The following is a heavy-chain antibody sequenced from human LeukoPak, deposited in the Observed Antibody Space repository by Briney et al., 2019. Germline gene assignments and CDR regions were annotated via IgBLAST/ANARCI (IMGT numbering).Heavy chain of an antibody. V-gene: IGHV4-34*01. D-gene: IGHD3-9*01. CDR3: ARELTLAYYDILTGYPDAFDI. CDR1: GGSFSGYY. Sequence: SETLSLTCAVYGGSFSGYYWSWIRQPPGKGLEWIGEINHSGSTNYNPSLKSRVTISVDTSKNQFSLKLSSVTAADTAVYYCARELTLAYYDILTGYPDAFDIWGQGTMVTVSS. CDR2: INHSGST. J-gene: IGHJ3*02.